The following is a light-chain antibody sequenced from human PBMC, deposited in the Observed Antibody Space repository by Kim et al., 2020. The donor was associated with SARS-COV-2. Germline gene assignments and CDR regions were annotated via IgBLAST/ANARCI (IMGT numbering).Light chain of an antibody. CDR1: QSVGSSY. CDR2: GAS. CDR3: QHYGSSYT. J-gene: IGKJ2*01. Sequence: STPGKRDPLSWMGSQSVGSSYVAGYQQTPGQAPRLLIYGASSRATGIPDRFSGSGSETDFTLTISRLEPEDFAVYYCQHYGSSYTFGQGTKLEI. V-gene: IGKV3-20*01.